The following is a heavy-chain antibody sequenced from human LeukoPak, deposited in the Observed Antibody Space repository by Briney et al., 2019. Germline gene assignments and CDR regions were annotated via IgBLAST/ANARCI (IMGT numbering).Heavy chain of an antibody. J-gene: IGHJ6*03. CDR3: ATSGPAKENYYMDV. V-gene: IGHV1-69*13. D-gene: IGHD2-15*01. CDR1: GYTFTGYY. Sequence: GASVKVSCKASGYTFTGYYMHWVRQAPGQGLEWMGRINPIFGTANYAQKFQGRVTITADESTSTAYMELSSLRSEDTAVYYCATSGPAKENYYMDVWGKGTTVTVSS. CDR2: INPIFGTA.